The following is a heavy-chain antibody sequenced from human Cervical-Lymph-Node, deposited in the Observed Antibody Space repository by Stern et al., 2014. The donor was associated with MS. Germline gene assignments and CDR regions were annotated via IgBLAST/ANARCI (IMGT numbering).Heavy chain of an antibody. Sequence: VQLLESGAEVKKPGASVKVSCKTSGYTFTSYDITWVRQATGQGLEWMGWMKPNNGKAAYAQKFQGRVTMTSDTSTSTAYMELLSLKSDDTAVYFCTRGAYFDTTGSYRHADFWGQGTLVTVSS. CDR2: MKPNNGKA. J-gene: IGHJ4*02. CDR3: TRGAYFDTTGSYRHADF. D-gene: IGHD3-22*01. V-gene: IGHV1-8*01. CDR1: GYTFTSYD.